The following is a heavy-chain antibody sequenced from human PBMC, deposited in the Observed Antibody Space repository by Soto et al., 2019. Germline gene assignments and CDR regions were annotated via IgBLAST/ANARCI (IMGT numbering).Heavy chain of an antibody. CDR2: LSGSGGST. CDR1: GFTFSSYA. J-gene: IGHJ5*02. V-gene: IGHV3-23*01. D-gene: IGHD2-2*01. Sequence: GGSLRLSCAASGFTFSSYAMTWVRQAPGKGLEWVSTLSGSGGSTYYADSVKGRFAISRDNSKNTLYLQMNSLRAEDTAVYYCAKGTSCSPWGQGTLVTVSS. CDR3: AKGTSCSP.